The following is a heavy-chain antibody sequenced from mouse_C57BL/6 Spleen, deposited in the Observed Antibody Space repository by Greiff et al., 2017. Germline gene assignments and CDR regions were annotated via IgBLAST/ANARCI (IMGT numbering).Heavy chain of an antibody. CDR3: ARSQLRRMDFDY. D-gene: IGHD4-1*02. CDR2: INPNNGGT. CDR1: GYTFTDYN. V-gene: IGHV1-18*01. J-gene: IGHJ2*01. Sequence: VQLKQSGPELVKPGASVKIPCKASGYTFTDYNMDWVKQSHGKSLEWIGDINPNNGGTIYNQKFKGKATLTVDKSSSTAYMELRSLTSEDTAVYYFARSQLRRMDFDYWGQGTTLTVSS.